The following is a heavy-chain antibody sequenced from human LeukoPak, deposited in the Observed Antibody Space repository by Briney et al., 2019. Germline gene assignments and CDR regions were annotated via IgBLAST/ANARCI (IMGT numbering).Heavy chain of an antibody. J-gene: IGHJ6*02. CDR2: ISYDGSHK. CDR1: GFTFCRYG. CDR3: AKDTNYYYFGMDV. D-gene: IGHD1-26*01. Sequence: PGGSLRLSCAVSGFTFCRYGMHSVREAPGKGVGWVADISYDGSHKYYADSVKGLFTISRDNSMNTLYLQMNSLRAEDTAVYYCAKDTNYYYFGMDVWGQGTTVTVSS. V-gene: IGHV3-30*18.